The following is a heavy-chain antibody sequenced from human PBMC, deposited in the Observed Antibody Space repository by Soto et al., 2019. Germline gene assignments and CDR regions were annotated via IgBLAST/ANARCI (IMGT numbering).Heavy chain of an antibody. J-gene: IGHJ6*03. D-gene: IGHD2-2*01. CDR3: AKDTSSSPYYMDV. CDR2: ITGSTGTT. V-gene: IGHV3-23*01. CDR1: GFTFSNFA. Sequence: QSGGSLRLSCAASGFTFSNFAMSWVRHAPGKGLEWVSEITGSTGTTYYADSVRGRFIISRDNSQNTLHLQMNSLRPEDTAVYYCAKDTSSSPYYMDVWGKRTTVTVSS.